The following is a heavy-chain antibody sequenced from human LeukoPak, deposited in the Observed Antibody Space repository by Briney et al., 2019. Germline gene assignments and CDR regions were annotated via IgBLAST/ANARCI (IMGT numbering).Heavy chain of an antibody. J-gene: IGHJ4*02. V-gene: IGHV1-3*01. CDR1: GYSFSTYA. Sequence: AASVKVSCKSSGYSFSTYAMHWVRQAPGQRPEWLGWINAGNGNTKYSQRFQGRVTITRDTSASTVYMELSGLRSEDTAVYYCAKGWPYYYDSSGELPGDYWGQGTLVTVSS. CDR2: INAGNGNT. CDR3: AKGWPYYYDSSGELPGDY. D-gene: IGHD3-22*01.